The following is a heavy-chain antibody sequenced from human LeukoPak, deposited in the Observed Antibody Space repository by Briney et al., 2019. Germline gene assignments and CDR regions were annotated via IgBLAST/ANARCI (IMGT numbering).Heavy chain of an antibody. D-gene: IGHD4-17*01. CDR2: IYHSGST. V-gene: IGHV4-38-2*02. CDR1: GYSISSGYY. Sequence: SETLSLTCTVSGYSISSGYYWGWIRQPPGKGLEWIGSIYHSGSTYYNPSLKSRVTISVDTSKNQLSLKLSSVTAADTAVYYCARAATATVTTPHARYYYYYMDVWGKGTTVTVSS. CDR3: ARAATATVTTPHARYYYYYMDV. J-gene: IGHJ6*03.